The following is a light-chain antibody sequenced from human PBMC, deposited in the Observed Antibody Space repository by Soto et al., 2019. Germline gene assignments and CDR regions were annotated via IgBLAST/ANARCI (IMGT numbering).Light chain of an antibody. V-gene: IGKV1-9*01. CDR2: AAI. J-gene: IGKJ3*01. Sequence: SQLTQSPSGLSASVGDRLSVTCRASQDISNYLAWYQQTPGKAPKLLIYAAITLQSGVHSRFSASRSGTDFTLTISSLQPEDFATYFCQHLNFYPITFGPGTKVDIK. CDR3: QHLNFYPIT. CDR1: QDISNY.